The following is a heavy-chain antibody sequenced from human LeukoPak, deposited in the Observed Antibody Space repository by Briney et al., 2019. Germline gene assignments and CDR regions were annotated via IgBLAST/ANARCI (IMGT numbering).Heavy chain of an antibody. D-gene: IGHD3-9*01. Sequence: ASVKVSCKVPGYTLTELSMHWVRQAPGKGLEWMGGFDPEDGETIYAQKFQGRLTMTEDTSTDTAYMELSSLRSEDTAVYYCATGILTGYDYWGQGTLVTVSS. CDR2: FDPEDGET. V-gene: IGHV1-24*01. CDR1: GYTLTELS. J-gene: IGHJ4*02. CDR3: ATGILTGYDY.